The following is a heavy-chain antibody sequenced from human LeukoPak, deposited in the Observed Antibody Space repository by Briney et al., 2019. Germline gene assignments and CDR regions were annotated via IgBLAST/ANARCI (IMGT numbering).Heavy chain of an antibody. D-gene: IGHD4/OR15-4a*01. CDR1: GDSISSYF. CDR3: AATIKRDYGDTNLDY. Sequence: KTSETLSLTCTVPGDSISSYFWSWIRQPPGKGLEWTGYMHNGVHTNYNPSLKSRGTISGDTSKNQVSLKLTSVTAADTAVYYCAATIKRDYGDTNLDYWGQGTLVTVSS. CDR2: MHNGVHT. J-gene: IGHJ4*02. V-gene: IGHV4-59*01.